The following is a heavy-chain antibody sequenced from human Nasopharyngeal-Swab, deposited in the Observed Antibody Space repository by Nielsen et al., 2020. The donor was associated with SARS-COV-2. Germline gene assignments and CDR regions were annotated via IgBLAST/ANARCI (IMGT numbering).Heavy chain of an antibody. D-gene: IGHD2-15*01. CDR2: IRSKGNNYAT. CDR3: TRCGGSCYTGKDY. Sequence: GESLKISCAASGFTFNSAIHWVRQASGKGLEWVGRIRSKGNNYATAYAASVKDRFTISRDDSKNTAYLQMNSLITEDTAVYYCTRCGGSCYTGKDYWGQGTLVTVSS. CDR1: GFTFNSA. V-gene: IGHV3-73*01. J-gene: IGHJ4*02.